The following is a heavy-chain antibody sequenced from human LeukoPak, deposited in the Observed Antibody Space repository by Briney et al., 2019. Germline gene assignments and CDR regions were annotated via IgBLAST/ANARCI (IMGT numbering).Heavy chain of an antibody. CDR3: ARKPNYGDYEVY. J-gene: IGHJ4*02. V-gene: IGHV3-48*03. Sequence: GGPLRLSCAASGFTFSSYEMNWVRQAPGKGLEWVSYISSSGSTIYYADSVKGRFTISRDNAKNSLYLQMNSLRAEDTAVYYCARKPNYGDYEVYWGQGTLVTVSS. CDR1: GFTFSSYE. D-gene: IGHD4-17*01. CDR2: ISSSGSTI.